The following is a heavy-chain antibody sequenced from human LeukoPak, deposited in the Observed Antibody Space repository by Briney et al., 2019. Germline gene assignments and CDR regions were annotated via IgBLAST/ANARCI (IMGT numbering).Heavy chain of an antibody. CDR1: GGSFSGYY. D-gene: IGHD3-22*01. Sequence: PSETLSLTCAVYGGSFSGYYWSWIRQPPGKGLEWIGEINHSGSTNYNPSLKSRVTISVDTSKNQFSLKLSSVTAADTAVYYCARDVGYYDSSGYYLYYFDYWGQGTLVTVSS. V-gene: IGHV4-34*01. CDR2: INHSGST. J-gene: IGHJ4*02. CDR3: ARDVGYYDSSGYYLYYFDY.